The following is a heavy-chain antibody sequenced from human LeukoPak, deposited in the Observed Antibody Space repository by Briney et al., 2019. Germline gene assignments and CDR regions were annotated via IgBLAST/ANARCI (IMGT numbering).Heavy chain of an antibody. CDR3: AKDLGYGGSYSDY. D-gene: IGHD1-26*01. V-gene: IGHV3-23*01. CDR2: ISGRGCST. CDR1: GFPFRSYD. Sequence: GGSLRLSCAASGFPFRSYDMSWVRQAPGKGLEWVSDISGRGCSTLYADSVKGRFTISRDNSKNTLHVQMNSVRAEDTAVYFCAKDLGYGGSYSDYWGQGTLVTVSS. J-gene: IGHJ4*02.